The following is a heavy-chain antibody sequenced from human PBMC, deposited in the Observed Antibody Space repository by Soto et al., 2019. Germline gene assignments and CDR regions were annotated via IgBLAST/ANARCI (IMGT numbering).Heavy chain of an antibody. V-gene: IGHV4-30-4*01. CDR1: GGSISSGDYY. CDR3: ASSYYYDSSLVFDY. D-gene: IGHD3-22*01. J-gene: IGHJ4*02. Sequence: SETLCLTCTVSGGSISSGDYYWSWIRQPPGKGLEWIGYIYYSGSTYYNPSLKSRVTISVDTSKNQFSLKLSSVTAADTAVYYCASSYYYDSSLVFDYWGQGTLVTVSS. CDR2: IYYSGST.